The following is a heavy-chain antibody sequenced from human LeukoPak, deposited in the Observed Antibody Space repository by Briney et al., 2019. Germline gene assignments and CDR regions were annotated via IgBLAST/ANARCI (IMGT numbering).Heavy chain of an antibody. Sequence: GGSLRLSCTASGFTFGDYAMSWVRQAPGKGLEWVGRIRSKANSYATAYAASVKGRFTISRDDSKNTAYLQMNSLKTEDTAVYYCTRGYYLTGFDYWGQGTLVTVSS. J-gene: IGHJ4*02. CDR2: IRSKANSYAT. D-gene: IGHD3-22*01. CDR3: TRGYYLTGFDY. CDR1: GFTFGDYA. V-gene: IGHV3-73*01.